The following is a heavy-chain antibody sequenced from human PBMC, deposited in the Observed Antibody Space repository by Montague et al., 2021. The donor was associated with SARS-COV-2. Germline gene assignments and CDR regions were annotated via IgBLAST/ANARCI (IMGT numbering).Heavy chain of an antibody. J-gene: IGHJ5*01. CDR2: IYYSGTT. CDR3: ARAVVTNYNFWSGYSRVPDPNWFDP. V-gene: IGHV4-31*03. Sequence: TLSLTCTVSGNSVNTGGYYWSWIRQLPGKGLEWIGYIYYSGTTSYNPSLQSRLIISVDTSKNQFSLSLTSVTAADTAVYYCARAVVTNYNFWSGYSRVPDPNWFDPWGQGTLVTVSS. CDR1: GNSVNTGGYY. D-gene: IGHD3-3*01.